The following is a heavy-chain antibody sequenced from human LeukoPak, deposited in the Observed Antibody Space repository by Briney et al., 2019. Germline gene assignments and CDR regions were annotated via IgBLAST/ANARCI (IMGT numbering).Heavy chain of an antibody. CDR3: ARVRERYCSSTSCFWWIDY. V-gene: IGHV3-30*04. D-gene: IGHD2-2*01. CDR2: ISYDGSNK. J-gene: IGHJ4*02. Sequence: GGSLRLSCAASGFTFSSYAMHWVRQAPGKGLEWVAVISYDGSNKYYADSVKGRFTISRDNSKNTLYLQMNSLRAEDTAVYYCARVRERYCSSTSCFWWIDYWGQGTLVTVSS. CDR1: GFTFSSYA.